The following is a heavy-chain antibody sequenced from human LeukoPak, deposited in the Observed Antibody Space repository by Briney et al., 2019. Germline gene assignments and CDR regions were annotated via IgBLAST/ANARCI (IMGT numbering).Heavy chain of an antibody. J-gene: IGHJ5*02. CDR3: ATALIRAGSFT. CDR2: IKQDGSEK. V-gene: IGHV3-7*01. D-gene: IGHD3-10*01. Sequence: PGGSLRLSCAASRFTFSSYWMSWVRQGPGKGLEWVANIKQDGSEKYYVDSVKGRFTISRDNAKNSLYLQMNGLRAEDTAVYYCATALIRAGSFTWGQGTLVTVSS. CDR1: RFTFSSYW.